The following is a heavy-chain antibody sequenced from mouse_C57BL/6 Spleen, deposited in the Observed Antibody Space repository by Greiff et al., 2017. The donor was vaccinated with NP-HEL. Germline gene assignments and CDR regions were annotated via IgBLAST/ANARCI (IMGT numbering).Heavy chain of an antibody. J-gene: IGHJ4*01. D-gene: IGHD1-1*01. CDR1: GFTFSDYG. Sequence: EVKVVESGGGLVKPGGSLKLSCAASGFTFSDYGMHWVRQAPEKGLEWVAYISSGSSTIYYADTVKGRFTISRDNAKNTLFLQMTSLRSEDTAMYYCARSPFYYGSSYDAMDYWGQGTSVTVSS. CDR3: ARSPFYYGSSYDAMDY. V-gene: IGHV5-17*01. CDR2: ISSGSSTI.